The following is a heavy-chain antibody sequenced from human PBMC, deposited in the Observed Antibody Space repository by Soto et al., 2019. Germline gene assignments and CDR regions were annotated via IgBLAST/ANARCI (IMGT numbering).Heavy chain of an antibody. CDR3: ARHADWVRSYGSPYGMDV. CDR1: AYRLTRSW. J-gene: IGHJ6*02. Sequence: GQSQNVSCKAYAYRLTRSWIGWVSQMPEKGLEWMGIIYPGDSDTRYSPSFQGQVTISADKSISTAYLQWSSLKASDTAMYYCARHADWVRSYGSPYGMDVWGQGTTVTLSS. D-gene: IGHD5-18*01. CDR2: IYPGDSDT. V-gene: IGHV5-51*01.